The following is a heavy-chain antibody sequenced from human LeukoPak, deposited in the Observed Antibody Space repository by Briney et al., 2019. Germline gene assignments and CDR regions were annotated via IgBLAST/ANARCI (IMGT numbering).Heavy chain of an antibody. J-gene: IGHJ4*02. CDR3: ARGLQLLWSGEIGY. D-gene: IGHD3-10*01. CDR2: ISSSSSYI. Sequence: GGSLRLSCAASGFTFSSYSMNWVRQAPGKGLEWVSSISSSSSYIYYADSVKGRFTISRDNAKNSLYLQMNSLRAEDTAVYYCARGLQLLWSGEIGYWGQGTLVTVSS. V-gene: IGHV3-21*01. CDR1: GFTFSSYS.